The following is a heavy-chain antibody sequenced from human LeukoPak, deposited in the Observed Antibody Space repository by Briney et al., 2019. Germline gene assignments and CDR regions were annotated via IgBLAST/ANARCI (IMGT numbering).Heavy chain of an antibody. CDR1: GFPFSSYV. CDR2: INQDGSAR. V-gene: IGHV3-7*01. J-gene: IGHJ4*02. Sequence: QSGGSLRLSCAASGFPFSSYVMSWVRQAPGKGLEWVANINQDGSARYYVDSVKGRFTTSRDNAKNSMYLQMNSLRPEDTAVYYCARWDIRGTAHKLDYWGQGTLVTVSS. CDR3: ARWDIRGTAHKLDY. D-gene: IGHD5-12*01.